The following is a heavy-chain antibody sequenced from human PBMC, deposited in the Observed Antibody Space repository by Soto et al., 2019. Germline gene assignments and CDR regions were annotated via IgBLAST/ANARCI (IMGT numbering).Heavy chain of an antibody. CDR2: ISSSSYI. Sequence: GGSLRLSCAASGFTFSSYSMNWVRQAPGKGLEWVSSISSSSYIYYADSVKGRFTISRDNAKNSLYLQMNSLRAEDTAVYYCARDHDTYYDILTGYSLGYYGMDVWGQGTTVTVSS. CDR3: ARDHDTYYDILTGYSLGYYGMDV. CDR1: GFTFSSYS. V-gene: IGHV3-21*01. D-gene: IGHD3-9*01. J-gene: IGHJ6*02.